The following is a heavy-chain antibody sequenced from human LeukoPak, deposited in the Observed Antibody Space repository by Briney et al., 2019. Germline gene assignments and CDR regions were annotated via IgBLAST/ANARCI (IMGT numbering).Heavy chain of an antibody. CDR3: AKSQDSGRLFHFDY. V-gene: IGHV3-23*01. J-gene: IGHJ4*02. Sequence: PGGSLRLSCAASGSTFSSNVMSWVRQAPGKGLEWVSVISGSGGSTYYADSVKGRLTISRDNSKNTLYLQMNNLRAEDTAVYYCAKSQDSGRLFHFDYWGQGTLVTVSS. CDR1: GSTFSSNV. CDR2: ISGSGGST. D-gene: IGHD1-26*01.